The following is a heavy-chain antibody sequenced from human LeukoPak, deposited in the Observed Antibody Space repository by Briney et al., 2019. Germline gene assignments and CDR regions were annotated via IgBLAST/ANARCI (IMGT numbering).Heavy chain of an antibody. Sequence: PSETLSLTCTVSGGSIRSYYWSWIRQPPGKGLEWIGEINHSGSTNYNPSLKSRVTISVDTPKNQFSLRLTSVTTADTAVYYCVPNAAICGGDCHFDSWGQGTLVTVSS. D-gene: IGHD2-21*02. J-gene: IGHJ4*02. CDR3: VPNAAICGGDCHFDS. CDR1: GGSIRSYY. V-gene: IGHV4-34*01. CDR2: INHSGST.